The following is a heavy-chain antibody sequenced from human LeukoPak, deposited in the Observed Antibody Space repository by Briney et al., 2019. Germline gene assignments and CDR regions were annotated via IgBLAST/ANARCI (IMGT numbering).Heavy chain of an antibody. CDR3: ARVIKSSSYYMDV. CDR1: GFTVSSNY. CDR2: IYSGGST. D-gene: IGHD6-6*01. V-gene: IGHV3-53*01. Sequence: PGGSLRLSCAASGFTVSSNYMSWVRQAPGKGLEWVSVIYSGGSTYYADSVKGRFTISRDNSKNTLYLQMNSLRAEDTAVYYCARVIKSSSYYMDVWGKGTTVTVSS. J-gene: IGHJ6*03.